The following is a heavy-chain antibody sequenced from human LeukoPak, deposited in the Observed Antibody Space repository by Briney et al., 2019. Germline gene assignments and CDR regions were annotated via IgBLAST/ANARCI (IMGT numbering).Heavy chain of an antibody. D-gene: IGHD1-14*01. V-gene: IGHV1-2*02. J-gene: IGHJ4*02. CDR3: ARDIRPRAESFDY. CDR1: GYTFTDYH. Sequence: ASVKVSCKASGYTFTDYHLHWVRQAPGQGLEWMGWINPNSGGTKYAQKIQGRVTMTRDTSINTANMELSGLRSDDTAVYYCARDIRPRAESFDYWGQGTLVAVSS. CDR2: INPNSGGT.